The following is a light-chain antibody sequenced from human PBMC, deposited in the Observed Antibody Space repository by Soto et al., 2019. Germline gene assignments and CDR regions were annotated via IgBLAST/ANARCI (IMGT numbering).Light chain of an antibody. Sequence: QSVLTQPPSVSGAPGQRVTISCTGSSSNIGAGYDVHWYQQVPGTAPKLLICANTNRPSGVPDRFSGSKSGTSASLAITGLQAEDEADYYCQSYESSLSGGIFGGGTKVTVL. V-gene: IGLV1-40*01. CDR3: QSYESSLSGGI. CDR1: SSNIGAGYD. J-gene: IGLJ2*01. CDR2: ANT.